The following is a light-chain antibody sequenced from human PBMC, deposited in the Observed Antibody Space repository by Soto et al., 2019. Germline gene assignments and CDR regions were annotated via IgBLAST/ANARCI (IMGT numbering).Light chain of an antibody. J-gene: IGLJ2*01. V-gene: IGLV2-14*01. CDR1: SSDVGGYNY. CDR3: SSYISSSTLV. CDR2: DVN. Sequence: QSALTQPASVSGSPGQSITISCTGTSSDVGGYNYVSWYQQHPGKAPKLMIYDVNNRPSGVSNRFSGSSSGNTAFLTISGLQAEDEADYYCSSYISSSTLVFGGGTKLTVL.